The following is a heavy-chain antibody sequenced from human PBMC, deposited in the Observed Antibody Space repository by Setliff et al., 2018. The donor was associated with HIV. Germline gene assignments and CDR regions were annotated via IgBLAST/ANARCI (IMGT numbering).Heavy chain of an antibody. CDR3: ARRIGAGNFDY. Sequence: SETLSLTCTVSGGSISGYYWSWIRLPPGKGLEWIGYIYTSGSTHYNPSLKSRVTISVDTTKNQFSLKLSSVTAADTAVYYCARRIGAGNFDYWGQGTLVTVSS. J-gene: IGHJ4*02. CDR2: IYTSGST. V-gene: IGHV4-4*09. D-gene: IGHD3-16*01. CDR1: GGSISGYY.